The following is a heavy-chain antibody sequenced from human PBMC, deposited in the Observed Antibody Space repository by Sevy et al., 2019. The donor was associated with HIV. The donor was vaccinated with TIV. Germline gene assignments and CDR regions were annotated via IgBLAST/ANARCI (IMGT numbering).Heavy chain of an antibody. V-gene: IGHV1-3*01. CDR1: GYSFSAYV. J-gene: IGHJ4*02. Sequence: ASVKVSCKASGYSFSAYVIHWVRQAPGKGLEWRGWINAGNGNTKYPQKFQGRVTITRDTSASTVDMELSSLRFEDTAVYYCARAWIHLWSPFDSWGQGTLVTVSS. D-gene: IGHD5-18*01. CDR3: ARAWIHLWSPFDS. CDR2: INAGNGNT.